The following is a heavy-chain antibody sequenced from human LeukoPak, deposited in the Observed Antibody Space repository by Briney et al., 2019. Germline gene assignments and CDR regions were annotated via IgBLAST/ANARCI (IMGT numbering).Heavy chain of an antibody. V-gene: IGHV4-38-2*02. D-gene: IGHD5-18*01. CDR1: GYSISSGYY. J-gene: IGHJ6*03. CDR3: ARDLFDTAMPSPYYYYMDV. CDR2: IYHSGST. Sequence: SETLSLTCTVSGYSISSGYYWGWIRQPPGKGLEWSGSIYHSGSTYYNPSLKSRVTISVDTSKNQFSLKLSSVTAADTAVYYCARDLFDTAMPSPYYYYMDVWGKGTTVTVSS.